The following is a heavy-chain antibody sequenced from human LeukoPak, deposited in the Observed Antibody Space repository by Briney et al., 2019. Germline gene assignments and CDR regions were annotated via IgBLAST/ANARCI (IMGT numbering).Heavy chain of an antibody. CDR3: ARSHSSSWATFEY. V-gene: IGHV4-39*07. J-gene: IGHJ4*02. CDR2: IFYSGNT. D-gene: IGHD6-13*01. Sequence: EASETLSLTCTVSADSISISTYYWAWVRQPPGKGLEWIGSIFYSGNTYYNPSLKSRVTMSVDTSKNQFSLKLSYVTAADTAVYYCARSHSSSWATFEYWGLGTQVTVSS. CDR1: ADSISISTYY.